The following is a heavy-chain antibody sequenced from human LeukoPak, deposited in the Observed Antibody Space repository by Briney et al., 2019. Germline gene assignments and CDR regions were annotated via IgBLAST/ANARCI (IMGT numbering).Heavy chain of an antibody. CDR3: ARYGRVVVAAHYYYYYMDV. CDR1: GFTFSTYS. V-gene: IGHV3-21*01. J-gene: IGHJ6*03. CDR2: ISSTSSYI. Sequence: SGGSLRLSCAASGFTFSTYSVNWVRRAPGKGLEWVSSISSTSSYIYYADSVKGRFTISRDNAKNSLYLQMNSLRAEDTAVYYCARYGRVVVAAHYYYYYMDVWGKGTTVTISS. D-gene: IGHD2-15*01.